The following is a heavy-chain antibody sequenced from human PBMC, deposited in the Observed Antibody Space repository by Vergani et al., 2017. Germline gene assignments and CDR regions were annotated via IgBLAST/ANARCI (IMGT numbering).Heavy chain of an antibody. CDR3: ARGAENGSGSIWVEFDY. J-gene: IGHJ4*02. CDR1: GDSVSSNSAA. D-gene: IGHD3-10*01. Sequence: QVQLQQSGPGLVKPSQTLSLTCAISGDSVSSNSAAWNWIRQSPSRGLVWLGRTYYRSKWYNDYAVSVKSRITINPDTSKKQCSLQLNSVTPEDTAVYYCARGAENGSGSIWVEFDYWGQGTLVTVSS. V-gene: IGHV6-1*01. CDR2: TYYRSKWYN.